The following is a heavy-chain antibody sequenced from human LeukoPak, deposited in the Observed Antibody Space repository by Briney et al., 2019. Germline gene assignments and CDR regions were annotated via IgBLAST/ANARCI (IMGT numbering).Heavy chain of an antibody. V-gene: IGHV3-30*02. J-gene: IGHJ4*02. Sequence: GGSLRLSCAASGFTFSSYGMHWVRQAPGKGLEWVAFIRYDGSNKYYADSVKGRFTISRDNSKNTLYLQMNSLRAEDTAVYYCAKLLTCSSTSCFDYWGQGTLVTVSS. D-gene: IGHD2-2*01. CDR3: AKLLTCSSTSCFDY. CDR2: IRYDGSNK. CDR1: GFTFSSYG.